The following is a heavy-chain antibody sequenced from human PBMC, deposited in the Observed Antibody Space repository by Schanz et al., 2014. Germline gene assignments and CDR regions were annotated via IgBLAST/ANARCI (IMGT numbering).Heavy chain of an antibody. CDR2: IYNGGGGRT. Sequence: VQLVESGGGLIQPGGSLRLSCAASGYTVSSHYMSWVRQAPGKGLEWVSVIYNGGGGRTYYADSVKGRFTISSDNSKNTVFLQMNSLRAEDTGVYYCAGAAYCRGAGCALYYALDVWGQGTTVTVSS. J-gene: IGHJ6*02. V-gene: IGHV3-53*01. CDR1: GYTVSSHY. CDR3: AGAAYCRGAGCALYYALDV. D-gene: IGHD2-15*01.